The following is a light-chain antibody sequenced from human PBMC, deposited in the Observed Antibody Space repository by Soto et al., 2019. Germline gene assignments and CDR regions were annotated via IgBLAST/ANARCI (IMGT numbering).Light chain of an antibody. J-gene: IGKJ4*01. Sequence: DIQMTQSPSNLSASVGDRVTITCRASQSISSWLAWYQQKPGKAPKLLIYDASSLESGVPSRFSGSRSGTEFTLSISSLQPDDFATYYCQQYKSYPLTFGGGTKVEIK. CDR3: QQYKSYPLT. CDR2: DAS. V-gene: IGKV1-5*01. CDR1: QSISSW.